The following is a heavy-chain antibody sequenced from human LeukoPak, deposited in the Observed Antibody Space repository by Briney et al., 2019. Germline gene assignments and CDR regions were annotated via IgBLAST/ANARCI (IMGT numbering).Heavy chain of an antibody. J-gene: IGHJ4*03. V-gene: IGHV2-5*02. Sequence: ESGPTLVNPTQTLTLTCTFSGFSFSTSQVGVGWIRQPPGKALEWLAVLYWDADRRYSPSLKSRLAITKDTSKNQVVLTMSNMDPADTATYYCAHRPSGFMIGWDNCYFDHGAPGILVTVSS. CDR2: LYWDADR. D-gene: IGHD1/OR15-1a*01. CDR1: GFSFSTSQVG. CDR3: AHRPSGFMIGWDNCYFDH.